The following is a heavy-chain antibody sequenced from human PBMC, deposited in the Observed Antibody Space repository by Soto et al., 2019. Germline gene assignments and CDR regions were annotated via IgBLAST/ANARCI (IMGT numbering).Heavy chain of an antibody. CDR1: GFTFSNCA. V-gene: IGHV3-23*01. D-gene: IGHD2-2*01. CDR2: ITSSGGST. J-gene: IGHJ3*02. CDR3: ARLGDCTSTGCPAFDS. Sequence: GGSLRLSCAASGFTFSNCAMSWVRQAPGKGLEWVSYITSSGGSTYYADSVKGRFTISRDNSKNTLYLQMNSLRAEDTAVFYCARLGDCTSTGCPAFDSGGKETMVTVSS.